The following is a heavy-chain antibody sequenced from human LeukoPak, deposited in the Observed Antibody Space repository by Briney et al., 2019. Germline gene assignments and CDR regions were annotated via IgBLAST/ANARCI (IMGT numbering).Heavy chain of an antibody. J-gene: IGHJ4*02. D-gene: IGHD3-3*01. V-gene: IGHV1-18*01. CDR1: GYTFTSYG. Sequence: ASVKVSCKASGYTFTSYGISWVRQAPGQGLEWMGWISAYNGNTNYAQKLQGRVTTTTDTSTSTAYMELRSLRSDDTAVYYCARYTNDFWSGYHYGYYFDYWGQGTLVTVSS. CDR3: ARYTNDFWSGYHYGYYFDY. CDR2: ISAYNGNT.